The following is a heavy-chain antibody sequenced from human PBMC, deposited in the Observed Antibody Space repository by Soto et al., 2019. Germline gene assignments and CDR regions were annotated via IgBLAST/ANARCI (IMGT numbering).Heavy chain of an antibody. CDR3: ATRDYDILTGYLHI. J-gene: IGHJ1*01. V-gene: IGHV1-2*02. CDR1: EHTYTIYY. CDR2: INADSRDT. Sequence: QAHLVQSGAEVRKPGASVKVSCQALEHTYTIYYIHWVRQARGQGLEWLGWINADSRDTTYAEDFRGRVNFTRDTSTSTIHMERSRLRLDDTAMYFCATRDYDILTGYLHIWGQGTLITVSS. D-gene: IGHD3-9*01.